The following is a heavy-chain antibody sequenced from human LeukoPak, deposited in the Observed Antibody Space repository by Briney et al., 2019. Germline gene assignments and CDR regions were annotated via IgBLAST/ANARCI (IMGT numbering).Heavy chain of an antibody. Sequence: PSETLSLTCTVSGYSITSGYYWGWIRQPPGKGLQWIGSIYHSGSTYYNPSLHSRVTISVDTSKNQFSLKMSSVTAADTAVYYCARLYYYDSSGRTDYWGQGTLVTVSS. CDR2: IYHSGST. V-gene: IGHV4-38-2*02. CDR3: ARLYYYDSSGRTDY. J-gene: IGHJ4*02. D-gene: IGHD3-22*01. CDR1: GYSITSGYY.